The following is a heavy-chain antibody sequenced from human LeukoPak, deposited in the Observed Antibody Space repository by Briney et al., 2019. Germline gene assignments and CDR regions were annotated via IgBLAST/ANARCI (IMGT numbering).Heavy chain of an antibody. V-gene: IGHV4-59*01. CDR3: ARAGLSATDIDY. D-gene: IGHD4-17*01. Sequence: PSETLSLTCTVSDGSISSYYWSWIRQPPGKGLEWIGYIYYSGSTNYNPSLKSRVTISVGTSKNQFSLKLSSVTAADTAVYYCARAGLSATDIDYWGQGTLVTVSS. J-gene: IGHJ4*02. CDR1: DGSISSYY. CDR2: IYYSGST.